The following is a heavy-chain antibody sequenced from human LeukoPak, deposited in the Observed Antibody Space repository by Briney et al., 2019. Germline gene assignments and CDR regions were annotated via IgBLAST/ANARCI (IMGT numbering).Heavy chain of an antibody. J-gene: IGHJ5*02. CDR3: AKAVVVAAADWFDP. CDR1: GFTFSSYP. Sequence: GGSVTLSCPASGFTFSSYPMNWVRQAPGKGREGVSASSGSGGSTYYADSVKGRFTISRENSKNTLYLQMNSLRAEDTAVYYCAKAVVVAAADWFDPWGQGTLVTVSS. V-gene: IGHV3-23*01. D-gene: IGHD2-15*01. CDR2: SSGSGGST.